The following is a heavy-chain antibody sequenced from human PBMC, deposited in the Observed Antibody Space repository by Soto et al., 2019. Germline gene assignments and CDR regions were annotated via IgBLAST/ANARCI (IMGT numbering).Heavy chain of an antibody. J-gene: IGHJ4*02. D-gene: IGHD2-2*01. V-gene: IGHV4-31*03. CDR3: ASIRLVPAAPIDY. CDR2: IYYSGST. Sequence: QVQLQESGPGLVKPSQTLSLTCTVSGGSISSGGYYWSWIRQHPGKGLEWIGYIYYSGSTYYNPPLKSRVTISVDTSKNQFSLKLSSVTAADTAVYYCASIRLVPAAPIDYWGQGTLVTVSS. CDR1: GGSISSGGYY.